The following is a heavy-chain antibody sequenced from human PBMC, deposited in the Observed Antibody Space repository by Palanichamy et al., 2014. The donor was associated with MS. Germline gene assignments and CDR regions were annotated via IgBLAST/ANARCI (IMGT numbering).Heavy chain of an antibody. CDR1: GYTFINYG. V-gene: IGHV1-18*01. CDR3: ARAGYGSSFDY. D-gene: IGHD5-18*01. J-gene: IGHJ4*02. Sequence: QIQLVQSGAEVRKPGASVKVSCKALGYTFINYGISWVRQAPGQGLEWMGWLSVYNGHTNYVQKLQGRVTMTSDTSTTTAYMELRSLRSDDTAVYYCARAGYGSSFDYWGQETLVTVSS. CDR2: LSVYNGHT.